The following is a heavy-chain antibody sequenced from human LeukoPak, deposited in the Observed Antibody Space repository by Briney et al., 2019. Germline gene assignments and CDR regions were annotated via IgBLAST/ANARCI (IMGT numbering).Heavy chain of an antibody. D-gene: IGHD3-10*01. CDR3: ARLKHYYGSGSLDAFDI. CDR2: ISAYNGNT. J-gene: IGHJ3*02. Sequence: ASVKVSCKASGYTFTSYGISWVRQAPGQGLEWMGWISAYNGNTNYAQKLQGRVTMTTDTSTSTAYMELRSLRSDDTAVYYCARLKHYYGSGSLDAFDIWGQGTMVTVSS. V-gene: IGHV1-18*01. CDR1: GYTFTSYG.